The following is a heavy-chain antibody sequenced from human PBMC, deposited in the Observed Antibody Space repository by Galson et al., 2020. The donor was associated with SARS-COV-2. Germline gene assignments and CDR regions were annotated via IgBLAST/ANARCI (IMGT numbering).Heavy chain of an antibody. D-gene: IGHD3-10*01. CDR3: ASETNGTILLWFGELLYNWFDP. CDR1: GFTFSSYW. CDR2: INSDGSST. Sequence: GGSLRLSCAASGFTFSSYWMHWVRQAPGKGLVWVSRINSDGSSTSYADSVKGRFTISRDNAKNTLYLQMNSLRAEDTAVYDCASETNGTILLWFGELLYNWFDPWGQGTLVTVSS. V-gene: IGHV3-74*01. J-gene: IGHJ5*02.